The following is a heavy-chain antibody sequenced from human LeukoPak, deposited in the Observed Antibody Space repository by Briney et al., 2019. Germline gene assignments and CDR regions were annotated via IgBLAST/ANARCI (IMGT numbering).Heavy chain of an antibody. CDR3: ATDPPDYGDYGFDP. CDR1: GYTLTELS. CDR2: FDPEDGET. Sequence: ASVKVSCKVSGYTLTELSMHWVRQAPGKGLEWMGGFDPEDGETIYAQKFQGRVTMTEDTSTDTAYMELSSLRSEDTAVHYCATDPPDYGDYGFDPWGQGTLVTVSS. V-gene: IGHV1-24*01. D-gene: IGHD4-17*01. J-gene: IGHJ5*02.